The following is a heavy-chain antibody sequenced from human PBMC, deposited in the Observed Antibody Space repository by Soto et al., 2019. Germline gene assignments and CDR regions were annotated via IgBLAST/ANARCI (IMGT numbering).Heavy chain of an antibody. Sequence: TGGSLRLSCAASGFTFSDYWMHWVRQPPGKGLIWVSRISRDESTTNYADSVKGRFTVSRDNAKSTLYLQMNSLRAEDTAIYYCARDKDYRNWFDPWGQGTLVTVSS. CDR1: GFTFSDYW. J-gene: IGHJ5*02. CDR2: ISRDESTT. D-gene: IGHD4-17*01. CDR3: ARDKDYRNWFDP. V-gene: IGHV3-74*01.